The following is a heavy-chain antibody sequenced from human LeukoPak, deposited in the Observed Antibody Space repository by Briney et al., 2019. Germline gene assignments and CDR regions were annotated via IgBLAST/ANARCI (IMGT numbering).Heavy chain of an antibody. V-gene: IGHV1-69*13. CDR3: AGAKVLIFGVAEYYYYGMDV. CDR2: IIPIFGTA. Sequence: SVKVSCKASGGTFSSYAISWVRQAPGQGLEWMGGIIPIFGTANYAQKFQGRVTITADESTSTAYMELSSLRSEDTAVYYCAGAKVLIFGVAEYYYYGMDVWGQGTTVTVSS. J-gene: IGHJ6*02. CDR1: GGTFSSYA. D-gene: IGHD3-3*01.